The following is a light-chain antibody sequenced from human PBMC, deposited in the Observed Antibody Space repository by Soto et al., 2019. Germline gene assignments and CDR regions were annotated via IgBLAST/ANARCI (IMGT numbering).Light chain of an antibody. CDR1: QGISTY. Sequence: IQLTQSPSSLSASVGDRVTITCRASQGISTYLAWYQQRPGKAPKLLIYEASTLQSGVPSRFSGRGSGTDFTLTISSRQPDDFATYYCQQYNSYSWTFGQGTKVDIK. J-gene: IGKJ1*01. CDR2: EAS. V-gene: IGKV1-9*01. CDR3: QQYNSYSWT.